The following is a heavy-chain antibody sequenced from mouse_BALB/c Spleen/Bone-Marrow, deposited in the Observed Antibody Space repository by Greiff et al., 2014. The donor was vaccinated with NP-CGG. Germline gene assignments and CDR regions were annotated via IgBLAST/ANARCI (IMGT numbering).Heavy chain of an antibody. D-gene: IGHD2-4*01. CDR1: GYTFTSYW. Sequence: VKLVESGAELVKPGTSVKMSCKASGYTFTSYWMHWVKQRPGQGLEWIGDIYPGSDSTNYNEKFKSKATLTVDTSSSTAYMQLSSSTSEDAAVYYYARRDDYDDYYFAYWGQGTTLTVSS. CDR3: ARRDDYDDYYFAY. J-gene: IGHJ2*01. V-gene: IGHV1-55*01. CDR2: IYPGSDST.